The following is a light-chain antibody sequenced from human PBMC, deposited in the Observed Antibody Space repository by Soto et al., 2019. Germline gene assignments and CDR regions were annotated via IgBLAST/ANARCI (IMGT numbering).Light chain of an antibody. Sequence: DIQMTQSPYTLSPSVGDRVSITCRASQSISGWLAWYQQKPGKAPKLLIYDASSLESGVPSRFSGSGSGTEFSLTISRLQPDDFATYYCQQYNSYSVNAFSQGTKLEIK. CDR3: QQYNSYSVNA. V-gene: IGKV1-5*01. CDR2: DAS. J-gene: IGKJ2*01. CDR1: QSISGW.